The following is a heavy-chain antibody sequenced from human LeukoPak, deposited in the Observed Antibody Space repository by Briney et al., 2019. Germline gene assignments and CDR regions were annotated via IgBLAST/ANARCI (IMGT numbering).Heavy chain of an antibody. CDR1: GFTFSSYA. V-gene: IGHV3-30-3*01. CDR2: ISYDGSNK. CDR3: ARPPPWGAVAGEYFQH. D-gene: IGHD6-19*01. J-gene: IGHJ1*01. Sequence: GGSLRLSCAASGFTFSSYAMHWVRQAPGKGLEWVAVISYDGSNKYYADSVKGRFTISRDNSKNTLYLQMNSLRAEDTAVYYCARPPPWGAVAGEYFQHWGQGTLVTVSS.